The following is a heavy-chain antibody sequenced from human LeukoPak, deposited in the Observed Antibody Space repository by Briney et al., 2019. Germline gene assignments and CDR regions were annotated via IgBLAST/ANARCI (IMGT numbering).Heavy chain of an antibody. V-gene: IGHV4-39*01. CDR3: ARRRATDAA. CDR2: IYYSGST. J-gene: IGHJ5*02. Sequence: PSETLSLTCTVSGGSISSSSYYWGWIRQPPGKGLEWIGSIYYSGSTYYNPSLKSRVTISVDTSKNQFSLKLSSVTAADTAVYYCARRRATDAAWGQGTLVTASS. CDR1: GGSISSSSYY.